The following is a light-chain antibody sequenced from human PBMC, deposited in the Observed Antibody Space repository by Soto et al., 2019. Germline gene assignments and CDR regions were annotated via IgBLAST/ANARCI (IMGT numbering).Light chain of an antibody. V-gene: IGKV3-15*01. CDR3: QQYDTSPLT. Sequence: EIVMTQSPATLSVSPGERATLSCRASQSVSSNLAWYQQKPGQAPRLLIYGASTRATGVPARFSGSGSATDFTLTISRLEPEDFAVYHCQQYDTSPLTFGGGTKVDIK. CDR1: QSVSSN. CDR2: GAS. J-gene: IGKJ4*01.